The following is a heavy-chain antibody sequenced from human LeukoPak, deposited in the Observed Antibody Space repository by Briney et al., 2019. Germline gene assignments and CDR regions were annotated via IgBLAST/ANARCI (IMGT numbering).Heavy chain of an antibody. CDR3: ARDQDYYDSSASY. CDR1: GFNVSANY. D-gene: IGHD3-22*01. CDR2: ISSSSSTI. V-gene: IGHV3-11*04. J-gene: IGHJ4*02. Sequence: GGSLRLSCAASGFNVSANYMSWVRQAPGKGLEWVSYISSSSSTIYYADSVKGRFTISRDNAKNSLYLQMNSLRAEDTAVYYCARDQDYYDSSASYWGQGTLVTVSS.